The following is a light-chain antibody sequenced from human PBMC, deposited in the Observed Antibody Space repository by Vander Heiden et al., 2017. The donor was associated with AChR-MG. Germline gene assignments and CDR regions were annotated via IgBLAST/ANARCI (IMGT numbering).Light chain of an antibody. V-gene: IGLV1-40*01. CDR2: GNN. Sequence: QSVLTQPPSVSGAPWPRVTTPCTGSSSSIGAGYDVHWYQQLPGTAPKLLIYGNNNRPSGVPDRFSGSKSGTSASLAITGLQAEDEADYYCQSYDNSLSGSRVFGGGTKLTVL. J-gene: IGLJ2*01. CDR3: QSYDNSLSGSRV. CDR1: SSSIGAGYD.